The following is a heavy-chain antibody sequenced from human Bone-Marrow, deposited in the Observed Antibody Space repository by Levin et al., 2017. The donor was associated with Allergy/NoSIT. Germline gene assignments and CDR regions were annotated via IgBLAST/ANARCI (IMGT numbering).Heavy chain of an antibody. CDR3: ARDVYASGSLDY. V-gene: IGHV3-7*01. J-gene: IGHJ4*02. Sequence: GGSLRLSCADSGFTFSSYWMNWVRQAPGKGLEWVANINQDRSLTNYVDSVRGRFTISRDNARNSLYLQMDNLRAEDTAVYYCARDVYASGSLDYWGQGTLVTVSS. CDR2: INQDRSLT. CDR1: GFTFSSYW. D-gene: IGHD3-10*01.